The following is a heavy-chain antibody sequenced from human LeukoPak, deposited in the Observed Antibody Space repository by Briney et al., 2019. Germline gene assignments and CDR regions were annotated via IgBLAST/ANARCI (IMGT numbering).Heavy chain of an antibody. CDR1: GGSISSYY. CDR2: VYSSGST. CDR3: ARDRGDPLTGYLDAFDI. J-gene: IGHJ3*02. Sequence: SETLSLTCTVSGGSISSYYWTWIRQPPGKGLEWIGYVYSSGSTNYSPSLKSRVTMSLEMSKNQFSLRLSSVTAADTAVYYCARDRGDPLTGYLDAFDIWGQGTMVTVSS. D-gene: IGHD3-9*01. V-gene: IGHV4-59*01.